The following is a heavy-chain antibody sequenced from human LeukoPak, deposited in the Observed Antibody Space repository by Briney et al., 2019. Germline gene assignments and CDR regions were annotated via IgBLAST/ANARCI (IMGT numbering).Heavy chain of an antibody. V-gene: IGHV1-2*02. CDR1: GYTFTGYY. D-gene: IGHD1-26*01. J-gene: IGHJ4*02. CDR2: INPNSGGT. Sequence: ASVKVSCKASGYTFTGYYMHWVRQAPGQGLGWMGWINPNSGGTNYAQKFQGRVTMTRDTSISTAYMELSRLRSDDTAVYYCARDSPQWELPFDYWGQGTLVTVSS. CDR3: ARDSPQWELPFDY.